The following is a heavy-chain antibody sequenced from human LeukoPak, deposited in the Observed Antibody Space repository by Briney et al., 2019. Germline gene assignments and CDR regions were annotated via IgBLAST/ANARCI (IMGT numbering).Heavy chain of an antibody. Sequence: SQTLSLTCTVSGGSISSGDYYWSWIRQPPGKGLEWIGYIYYSGSTYYNPSLKSRVTISVDTSKNQFSLKLSSVTAADTAVYYCARRVYGSGSYYWIIDYWGRGTLVTVSS. D-gene: IGHD3-10*01. J-gene: IGHJ4*02. CDR1: GGSISSGDYY. CDR2: IYYSGST. V-gene: IGHV4-30-4*01. CDR3: ARRVYGSGSYYWIIDY.